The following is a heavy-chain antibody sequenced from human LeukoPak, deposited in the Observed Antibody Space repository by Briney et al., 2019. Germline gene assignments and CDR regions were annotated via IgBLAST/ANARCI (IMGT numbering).Heavy chain of an antibody. D-gene: IGHD5-18*01. CDR3: TRGWIQLWNDGFDI. CDR2: INNSGGSA. J-gene: IGHJ3*02. Sequence: GGSLRLSCAASGFTFSSHAMSWVRQAPGKGLEWVSVINNSGGSAYYADSVKGRFTISRDNSKNTVSLQLNSLRAEDTARYYCTRGWIQLWNDGFDIWGQGTMVTVSS. CDR1: GFTFSSHA. V-gene: IGHV3-23*01.